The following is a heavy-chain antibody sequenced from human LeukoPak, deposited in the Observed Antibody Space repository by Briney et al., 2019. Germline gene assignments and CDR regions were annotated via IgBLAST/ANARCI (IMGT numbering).Heavy chain of an antibody. Sequence: QTGGSLRLSCAASGFTVSSNYMSWVRQAPGKGLEWVSVIYSGGSTYYADSVKGRFTISRDNSKNTQYLQMNSLRAEDTAVYYCATPGYGYAETSDYWGQGTLVTVSS. V-gene: IGHV3-53*01. CDR3: ATPGYGYAETSDY. CDR2: IYSGGST. CDR1: GFTVSSNY. J-gene: IGHJ4*02. D-gene: IGHD5-12*01.